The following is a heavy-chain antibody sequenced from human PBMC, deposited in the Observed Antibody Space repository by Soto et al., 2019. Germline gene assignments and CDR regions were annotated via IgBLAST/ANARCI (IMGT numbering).Heavy chain of an antibody. V-gene: IGHV4-39*01. J-gene: IGHJ3*02. CDR1: GGSISSSSYY. CDR3: ARDWHRIAVAGTRSGAFDI. Sequence: QLQLQESGPGLVKPSETLSLTCTVSGGSISSSSYYWGWIRQPPGKGLEWIGSIYYSGSTYYNPSLKTLVTISVDTSNNQFSLKLSSVTAADTAVYYCARDWHRIAVAGTRSGAFDIWGQGTMVTVSS. D-gene: IGHD6-19*01. CDR2: IYYSGST.